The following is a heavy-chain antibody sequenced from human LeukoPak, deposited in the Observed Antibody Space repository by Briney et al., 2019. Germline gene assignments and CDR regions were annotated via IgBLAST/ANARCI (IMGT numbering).Heavy chain of an antibody. D-gene: IGHD3-10*01. J-gene: IGHJ4*02. CDR2: INHSGST. V-gene: IGHV4-34*01. Sequence: SETLSLTCAVYGGSFSGYYWSWIRQPPGKGLEWIGEINHSGSTNYNPSLKSRVTISVDTSKNQFSLKLSSVTAADTAVYYCARRMGRMVRGVNPGFDYWGQGTLVTVSS. CDR1: GGSFSGYY. CDR3: ARRMGRMVRGVNPGFDY.